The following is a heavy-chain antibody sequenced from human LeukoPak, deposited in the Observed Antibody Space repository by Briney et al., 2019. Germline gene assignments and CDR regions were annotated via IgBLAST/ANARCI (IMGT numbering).Heavy chain of an antibody. CDR2: IIPILDIA. CDR3: ARDNSYARPYYFDY. J-gene: IGHJ4*02. Sequence: GASVKVSCKTSGGTFSTYAISWVRQAPGQRLEWMGRIIPILDIANYAQKFQGRVTITADKSTSTAYMELSSLRSEDTAVYYCARDNSYARPYYFDYWGQGTLVTVSS. D-gene: IGHD1-26*01. V-gene: IGHV1-69*04. CDR1: GGTFSTYA.